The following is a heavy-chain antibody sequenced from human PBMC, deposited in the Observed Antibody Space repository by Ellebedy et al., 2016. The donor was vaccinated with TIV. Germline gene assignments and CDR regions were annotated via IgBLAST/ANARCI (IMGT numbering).Heavy chain of an antibody. V-gene: IGHV1-46*04. J-gene: IGHJ4*02. CDR3: ARDLQDGGSSGWFGTGDY. Sequence: ASVKVSCKASGYTFTSYYMHWVRQAPGQGLEWMGIINPSGGSTSYAQKLQGRVTMTRDTSTSTVYMELSSLRSEDTAVYYCARDLQDGGSSGWFGTGDYWGQGTLVTVSS. D-gene: IGHD6-19*01. CDR1: GYTFTSYY. CDR2: INPSGGST.